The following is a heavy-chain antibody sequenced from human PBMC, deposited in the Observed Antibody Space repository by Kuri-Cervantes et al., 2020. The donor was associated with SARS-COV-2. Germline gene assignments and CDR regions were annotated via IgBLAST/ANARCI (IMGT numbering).Heavy chain of an antibody. CDR1: GGSFSGYY. D-gene: IGHD6-19*01. V-gene: IGHV4-34*01. Sequence: SETLSLTCAVYGGSFSGYYWSWIRQPPGKGLEWIGEINHSGSTYYNPSLKSRVTISVDRSKNQFSLKLSSVTAADTAVYYCARGTYSSGWYPHYYMDVWGKGTTVTVSS. J-gene: IGHJ6*03. CDR3: ARGTYSSGWYPHYYMDV. CDR2: INHSGST.